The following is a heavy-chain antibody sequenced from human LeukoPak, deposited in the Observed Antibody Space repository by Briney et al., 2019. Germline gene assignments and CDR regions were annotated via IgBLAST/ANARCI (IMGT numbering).Heavy chain of an antibody. V-gene: IGHV4-30-4*08. CDR3: ARAIYCSGGSCYLGKYYYYYMDV. J-gene: IGHJ6*03. CDR1: GGSISSGDYY. Sequence: SETLSLTCTVSGGSISSGDYYWSWIRQPPGKGLEWIGYIYYSGSTYYHQSLKSRVTISVDTSKNQFSPKLSSVTAADTAVYYCARAIYCSGGSCYLGKYYYYYMDVWGKGTTVTVSS. D-gene: IGHD2-15*01. CDR2: IYYSGST.